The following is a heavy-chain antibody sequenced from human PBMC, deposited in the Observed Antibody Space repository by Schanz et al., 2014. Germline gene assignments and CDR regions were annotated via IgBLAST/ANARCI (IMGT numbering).Heavy chain of an antibody. CDR3: ARRGIRGVFSSFDY. D-gene: IGHD3-10*01. J-gene: IGHJ4*02. CDR2: INTNTGNP. V-gene: IGHV7-4-1*02. Sequence: QVQLVQSGPEVKKPGASVRLSCKASGYTFPSYGISWVRQAPGQGLEWMGWINTNTGNPTYAQAFTGRFLFSLDTSVNTAYLQISSLEADDTAVYYCARRGIRGVFSSFDYWGLGTLVTVSS. CDR1: GYTFPSYG.